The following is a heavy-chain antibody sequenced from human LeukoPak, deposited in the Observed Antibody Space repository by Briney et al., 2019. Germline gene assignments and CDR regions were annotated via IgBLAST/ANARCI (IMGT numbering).Heavy chain of an antibody. V-gene: IGHV3-53*01. CDR3: AKAYYYGSGSYYMGWYYMDV. Sequence: GGSLRLSCAASGFTVSSNYMSWVRQAPGKGLEWVSVIYSGGSTYYADSVKGRFTISRDNSKNTLYLQMNSLRAEDTSVYYCAKAYYYGSGSYYMGWYYMDVWGKGTTVTVSS. CDR2: IYSGGST. CDR1: GFTVSSNY. J-gene: IGHJ6*03. D-gene: IGHD3-10*01.